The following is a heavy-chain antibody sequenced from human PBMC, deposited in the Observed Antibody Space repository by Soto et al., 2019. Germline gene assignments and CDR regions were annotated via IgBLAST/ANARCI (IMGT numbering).Heavy chain of an antibody. CDR2: IYYSGST. V-gene: IGHV4-31*03. J-gene: IGHJ6*02. Sequence: SETLSLTCTVSGGSISSGGYYWSWIRQHPGKGLEWIGYIYYSGSTYYNPSLKSRVTISVDTSKNQFSLKLSSVTAADTAVYYCARDQVLWFGELLPLGGQHYYYGMDVWGQGTTVTVSS. CDR3: ARDQVLWFGELLPLGGQHYYYGMDV. D-gene: IGHD3-10*01. CDR1: GGSISSGGYY.